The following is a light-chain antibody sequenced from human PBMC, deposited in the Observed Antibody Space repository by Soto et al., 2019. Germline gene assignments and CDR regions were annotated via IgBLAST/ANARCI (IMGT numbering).Light chain of an antibody. J-gene: IGKJ3*01. CDR3: QEYGSSPRFT. CDR1: QSISSNY. CDR2: GAS. Sequence: EIVLTQSPGTLSLSPGERATLSCRASQSISSNYLAWYQQKPGQAPRLLIYGASSRATGIPDRFSGSGSGTDFTFTISRLEPEDFAVYYCQEYGSSPRFTFGPGTKVDIK. V-gene: IGKV3-20*01.